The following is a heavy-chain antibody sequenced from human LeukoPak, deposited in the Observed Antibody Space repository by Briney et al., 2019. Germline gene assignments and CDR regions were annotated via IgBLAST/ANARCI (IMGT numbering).Heavy chain of an antibody. CDR3: ARAYCSGGSCYGDNYYFDY. CDR2: IIPIFGTA. J-gene: IGHJ4*02. CDR1: GGTFSSYA. Sequence: SVKVSCKASGGTFSSYAISWVRQAPGQGLEWMGGIIPIFGTANYAQKFQGRVTITADESTSTAYMELSRLRSDDTAVYYCARAYCSGGSCYGDNYYFDYWGQGTLVTVSS. V-gene: IGHV1-69*13. D-gene: IGHD2-15*01.